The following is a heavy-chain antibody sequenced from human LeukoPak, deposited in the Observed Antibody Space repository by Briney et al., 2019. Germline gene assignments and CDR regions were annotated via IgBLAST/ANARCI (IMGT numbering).Heavy chain of an antibody. CDR3: ARDPLVYCSGGSCYSESLDY. Sequence: GGSLRLSCAASGFTFSSYGMHWVRQAPGKGLEWVAVIWYDGSNKYYADSVKGRFTISRDNSKNTLYLQMNSLRAEDTAVYYCARDPLVYCSGGSCYSESLDYWGQGTLVTVSS. V-gene: IGHV3-33*08. CDR2: IWYDGSNK. CDR1: GFTFSSYG. J-gene: IGHJ4*02. D-gene: IGHD2-15*01.